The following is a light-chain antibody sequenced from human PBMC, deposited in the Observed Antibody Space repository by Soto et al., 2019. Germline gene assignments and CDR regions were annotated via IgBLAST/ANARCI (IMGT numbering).Light chain of an antibody. CDR1: TSNIGYNF. Sequence: QSVLTQPPSTTGTPGQRVTISCSGRTSNIGYNFVYWYQHLPGTAPKLLIYRNDERPSGVPDRFSGSKSGTSASLAISGLRSEDEADDYCAAWDGSLSAWVFGGGTKVTVL. V-gene: IGLV1-47*01. CDR3: AAWDGSLSAWV. J-gene: IGLJ3*02. CDR2: RND.